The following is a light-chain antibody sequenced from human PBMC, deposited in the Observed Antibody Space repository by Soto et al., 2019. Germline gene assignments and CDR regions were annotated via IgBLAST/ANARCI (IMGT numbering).Light chain of an antibody. CDR3: CADAGRSTYV. CDR2: EVS. Sequence: QSVLTQPASVSGSPGQSITISCTRTSSDVGSYNFVSWYRQHPGEVPKVMIYEVSKRPSGVSDRFSGSKSGNTASLTISGLQAEDEADYYCCADAGRSTYVFGTGTQVTVL. CDR1: SSDVGSYNF. V-gene: IGLV2-23*02. J-gene: IGLJ1*01.